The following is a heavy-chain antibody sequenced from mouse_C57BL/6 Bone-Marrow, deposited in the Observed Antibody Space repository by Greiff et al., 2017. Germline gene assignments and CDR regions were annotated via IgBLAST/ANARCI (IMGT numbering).Heavy chain of an antibody. CDR2: LDPENGDT. Sequence: EVKLQESGAELVRPGASVKLSCTASGFNIKDDYMHWVKQRPEQGLEWIGWLDPENGDTEYASKFQGKATITADTSSNTAYLQLSSLTSEDTAVYYCTRSRYYDCSSPWFAYWGQGTLVTVSA. V-gene: IGHV14-4*01. CDR1: GFNIKDDY. CDR3: TRSRYYDCSSPWFAY. D-gene: IGHD1-1*01. J-gene: IGHJ3*01.